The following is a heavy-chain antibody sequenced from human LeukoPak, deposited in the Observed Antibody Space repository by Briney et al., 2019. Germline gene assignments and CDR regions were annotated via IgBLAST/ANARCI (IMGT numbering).Heavy chain of an antibody. V-gene: IGHV3-30*02. J-gene: IGHJ6*03. CDR3: AKDGGGYYPYYYYYMDV. CDR1: GFTFSSYA. Sequence: GSLRLSCAASGFTFSSYAMSWVRQAPGKGLEWVAFIRFDGSNNYYADSVKGRFTISRDNSKNTLYLQMNSLRAEDTAVYYCAKDGGGYYPYYYYYMDVWGKGTTVTISS. CDR2: IRFDGSNN. D-gene: IGHD3-22*01.